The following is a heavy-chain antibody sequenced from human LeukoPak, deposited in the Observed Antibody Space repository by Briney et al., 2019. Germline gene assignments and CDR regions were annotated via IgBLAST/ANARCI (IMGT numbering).Heavy chain of an antibody. J-gene: IGHJ4*02. Sequence: GGSLRLSCAASGLTFSNAWMNWVRQAPGKGLEWVGRIKSKTDGGTTDYAAPVKGRFTISRDDSKNTLHLQMNSLKTEDTAVYYCTTGVVPAAIHDYWGQGTLVTVSS. CDR1: GLTFSNAW. V-gene: IGHV3-15*07. CDR3: TTGVVPAAIHDY. CDR2: IKSKTDGGTT. D-gene: IGHD2-2*01.